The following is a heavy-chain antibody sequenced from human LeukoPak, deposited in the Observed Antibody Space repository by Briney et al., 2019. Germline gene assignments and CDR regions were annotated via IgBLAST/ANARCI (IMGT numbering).Heavy chain of an antibody. CDR2: IYYSGST. D-gene: IGHD1-14*01. V-gene: IGHV4-39*01. CDR3: ARRKSVDPDSYYYYGMDV. CDR1: GGSISSSSYY. J-gene: IGHJ6*02. Sequence: SETLSLTCTVSGGSISSSSYYWGWIRQPPGKGLEWNGSIYYSGSTYYNPSLKSRVTISVDTSKNQFSLKLSSVTAADTAVYYCARRKSVDPDSYYYYGMDVWGQGTTVTVSS.